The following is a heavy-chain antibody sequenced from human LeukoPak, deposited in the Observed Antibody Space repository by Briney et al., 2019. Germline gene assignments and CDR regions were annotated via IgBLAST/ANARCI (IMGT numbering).Heavy chain of an antibody. Sequence: GGSLRLSCAASGFTFSTYAMSWVRHTPGKGLEWVSGISSGGNTQYTDSVKGRFTVSRDNSKNTLHLQMDSLGAEDTAIYYCTKDRRQWVVPYFDSWGQGTVVTVSS. J-gene: IGHJ4*02. V-gene: IGHV3-23*01. CDR2: ISSGGNT. CDR1: GFTFSTYA. CDR3: TKDRRQWVVPYFDS. D-gene: IGHD6-19*01.